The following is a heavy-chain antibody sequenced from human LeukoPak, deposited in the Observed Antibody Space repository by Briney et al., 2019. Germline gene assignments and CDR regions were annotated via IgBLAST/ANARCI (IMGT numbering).Heavy chain of an antibody. CDR3: AKSVASDAY. CDR2: ISYDGNNK. D-gene: IGHD5-12*01. V-gene: IGHV3-30*18. CDR1: GFTFSGYG. J-gene: IGHJ4*02. Sequence: GGSLRLSCAASGFTFSGYGMHWVRQAPGKGLEWVSVISYDGNNKYYADSVKGRFTISRDNSKNTLYLQMNSLRAEDTAVCYCAKSVASDAYWGQGTLVTVSS.